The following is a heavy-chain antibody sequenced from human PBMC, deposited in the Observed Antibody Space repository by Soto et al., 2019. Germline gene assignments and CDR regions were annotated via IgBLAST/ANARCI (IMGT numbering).Heavy chain of an antibody. CDR1: AFSISSGGYY. CDR3: ARTFKPKSSMDY. J-gene: IGHJ4*01. D-gene: IGHD2-2*01. V-gene: IGHV4-31*03. Sequence: SETLSLTCTVSAFSISSGGYYWSWIRQHPGKRLEWLGYIYYNGNTYSNPSLKSRVIISEDTSKNQFSLKLRSVTAADTAPYDCARTFKPKSSMDYWGPGTLVTASS. CDR2: IYYNGNT.